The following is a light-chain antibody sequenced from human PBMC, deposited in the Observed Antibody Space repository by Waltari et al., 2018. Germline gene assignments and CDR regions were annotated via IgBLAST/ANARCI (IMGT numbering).Light chain of an antibody. CDR1: SRHVGGYNS. CDR2: DVT. J-gene: IGLJ1*01. CDR3: DSYTSSVTRI. V-gene: IGLV2-14*03. Sequence: QSALTQPASVSGSPGQSITISCTGTSRHVGGYNSVAWFQQYPGKAPKLLIYDVTNRFAGVSNRFSGSKSGNTASLTISGLQAEDEADYYCDSYTSSVTRIFGTGTKVTVL.